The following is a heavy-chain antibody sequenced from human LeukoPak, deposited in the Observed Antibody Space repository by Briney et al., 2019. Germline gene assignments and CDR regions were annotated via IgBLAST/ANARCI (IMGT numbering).Heavy chain of an antibody. CDR1: GFTFSSYA. D-gene: IGHD6-19*01. CDR2: ISGSGGGT. Sequence: GGSLRLSCAASGFTFSSYAMSWVRQAPGKGLEWVSAISGSGGGTYYADSVKGRFTISRDNSKNTLYLQMNSLRAEDTAVYYCAKEGQWLVLGSYYYYYGMDVWGQGTTVTVSS. V-gene: IGHV3-23*01. J-gene: IGHJ6*02. CDR3: AKEGQWLVLGSYYYYYGMDV.